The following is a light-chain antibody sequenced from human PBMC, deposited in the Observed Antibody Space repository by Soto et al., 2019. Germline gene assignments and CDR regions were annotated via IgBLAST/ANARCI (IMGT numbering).Light chain of an antibody. CDR3: HHQGIT. CDR2: DAS. V-gene: IGKV3-11*01. Sequence: EIVLTQSPATLSLSPGERATISCRASQSVSSYLAWYQQKPGQAPRLLIYDASNRATGIPARFSGSGSGTDFTLTISSLDPEDFSGYYCHHQGITFGPGTKVDIK. CDR1: QSVSSY. J-gene: IGKJ3*01.